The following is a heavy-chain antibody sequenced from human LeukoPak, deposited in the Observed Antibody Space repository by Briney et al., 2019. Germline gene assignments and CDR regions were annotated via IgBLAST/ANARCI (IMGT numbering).Heavy chain of an antibody. CDR3: ATITSTDGYTLDY. J-gene: IGHJ4*02. V-gene: IGHV4-39*07. CDR1: GGSISTNNYY. CDR2: ISYSGST. D-gene: IGHD5-24*01. Sequence: PSETLSLTCTVSGGSISTNNYYWGWIRQPPGKGLEWIGTISYSGSTYYSPSLKSRVTISMDTSRNQFSLKLSYVTAADTAVYYCATITSTDGYTLDYWGQGTLVTVSS.